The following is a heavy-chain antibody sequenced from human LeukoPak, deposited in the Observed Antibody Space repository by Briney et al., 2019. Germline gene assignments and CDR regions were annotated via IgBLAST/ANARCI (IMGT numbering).Heavy chain of an antibody. J-gene: IGHJ4*02. V-gene: IGHV3-23*01. Sequence: PGGSLRLSCVASGFTFSNLAMGWVRQAPGKGLEWVSVISDSGGTTYYADSVKGRFTISRDNSKNTLYLQMNSLRAEDTAVYYCAKEISGSYSHWGQGTLVTVSS. CDR1: GFTFSNLA. CDR3: AKEISGSYSH. D-gene: IGHD1-26*01. CDR2: ISDSGGTT.